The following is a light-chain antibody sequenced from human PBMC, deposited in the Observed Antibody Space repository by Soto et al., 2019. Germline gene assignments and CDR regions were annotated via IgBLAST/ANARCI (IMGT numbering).Light chain of an antibody. CDR2: TVS. CDR3: QKYNSAHWA. CDR1: QGISDY. V-gene: IGKV1-27*01. J-gene: IGKJ1*01. Sequence: DIQMTQSPSSLSASVGDRVTITCRASQGISDYLAWYQQKPGKVPKILIYTVSTLQSGVPSRVSGSGSGTDFTLTISSLQPEDVATYYCQKYNSAHWAFDQGTKVEIK.